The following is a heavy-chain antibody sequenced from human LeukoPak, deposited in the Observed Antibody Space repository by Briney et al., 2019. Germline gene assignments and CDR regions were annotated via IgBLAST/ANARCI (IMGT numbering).Heavy chain of an antibody. J-gene: IGHJ4*02. CDR2: IGYAGSNQ. V-gene: IGHV3-30*04. D-gene: IGHD2-8*02. CDR1: GFTFSSYA. CDR3: ARGTGGYYFDF. Sequence: GRSLRLSCAASGFTFSSYAMHWVRQAPGKGLEWVAFIGYAGSNQFYADSVRGRFTISRDNSKNTLYLQMNSLKAEDTAVYHCARGTGGYYFDFWGQGTLVTVSS.